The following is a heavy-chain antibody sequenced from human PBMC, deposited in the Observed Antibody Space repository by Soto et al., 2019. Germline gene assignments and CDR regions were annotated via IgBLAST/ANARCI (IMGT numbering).Heavy chain of an antibody. J-gene: IGHJ6*02. CDR2: SNHSGST. CDR1: GGSFSGYY. V-gene: IGHV4-34*01. Sequence: SETLSLTGAVYGGSFSGYYWSWIRQPPGKGLEWIGESNHSGSTNYNPSLKSRVTISVDTSKNQFSLKLSSVTAADTAVYYCATDPRTVVRGVKRRNYYYSGMDVWGQGTTVTVSS. CDR3: ATDPRTVVRGVKRRNYYYSGMDV. D-gene: IGHD3-10*01.